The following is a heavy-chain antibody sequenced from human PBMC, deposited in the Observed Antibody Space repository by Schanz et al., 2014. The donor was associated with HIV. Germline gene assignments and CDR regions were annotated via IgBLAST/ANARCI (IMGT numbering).Heavy chain of an antibody. V-gene: IGHV1-2*02. D-gene: IGHD6-19*01. CDR1: GYTFTTYD. CDR2: MNPNSGGT. J-gene: IGHJ4*02. Sequence: QVQLVQSGAEVKKPGASVRVSCEASGYTFTTYDINWVRQATGQGLEWMGWMNPNSGGTNYALKFQGRVTMTRDTSISTAYMELRSLRSDDTAVYYCARTRGIAVAGFDYWGQGTLVTVSS. CDR3: ARTRGIAVAGFDY.